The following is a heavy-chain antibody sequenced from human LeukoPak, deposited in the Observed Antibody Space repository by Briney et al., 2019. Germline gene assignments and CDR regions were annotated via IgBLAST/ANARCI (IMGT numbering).Heavy chain of an antibody. D-gene: IGHD3-16*01. CDR2: IFDSGAPS. Sequence: GGSLRLSCVASGFSFGRHAMNWVRQAPGRELEWVSSIFDSGAPSYYADSVNGRFTISRDNSKKTIHLQMESLRAEDSAVYYCTKAVGGGRDAYDMWGQGTLVTVSS. CDR3: TKAVGGGRDAYDM. V-gene: IGHV3-23*01. J-gene: IGHJ3*02. CDR1: GFSFGRHA.